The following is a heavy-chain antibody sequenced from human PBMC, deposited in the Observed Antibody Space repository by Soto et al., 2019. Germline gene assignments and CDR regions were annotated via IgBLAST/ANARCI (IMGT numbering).Heavy chain of an antibody. D-gene: IGHD6-13*01. CDR3: GREGQQRAQERYYQFNGMDV. V-gene: IGHV1-18*01. J-gene: IGHJ6*02. CDR2: ISGDNINS. CDR1: GFTFSDYG. Sequence: ASVKVSCKASGFTFSDYGLSWVRQAPGQPLEWMGWISGDNINSKYSQKFQGRLTMTTDTSTATASMELRSLTSDDTAVYYCGREGQQRAQERYYQFNGMDVWGQGTTVTVSS.